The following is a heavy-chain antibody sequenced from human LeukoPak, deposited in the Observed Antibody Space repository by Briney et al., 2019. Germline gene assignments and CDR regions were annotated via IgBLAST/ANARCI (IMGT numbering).Heavy chain of an antibody. Sequence: SVKVSCKASGGTFSSYAISWVRQAPGQGLEWMGGIIPIFGTANYAQKFQGRVTITTDESTSTAYMELSSLRSEDTAVYYCARGNKYYDFWSGYYPANWFDPWGQGTLVTVSS. CDR3: ARGNKYYDFWSGYYPANWFDP. D-gene: IGHD3-3*01. J-gene: IGHJ5*02. CDR2: IIPIFGTA. V-gene: IGHV1-69*05. CDR1: GGTFSSYA.